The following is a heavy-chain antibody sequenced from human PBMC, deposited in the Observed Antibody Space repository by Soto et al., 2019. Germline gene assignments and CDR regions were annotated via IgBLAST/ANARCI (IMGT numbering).Heavy chain of an antibody. Sequence: EVQLLESGGKLVQPGGSLTLSCAASGFTFSTYAMAWVRQAPGKGLEWVSGVSASGLNTDYADPVKGRFYISRDNSKNTVSLHMNRLRAEDTALDYCATDRPRRTSGYFCDYWGQGTPVNVSS. CDR2: VSASGLNT. CDR1: GFTFSTYA. CDR3: ATDRPRRTSGYFCDY. V-gene: IGHV3-23*01. D-gene: IGHD1-1*01. J-gene: IGHJ4*02.